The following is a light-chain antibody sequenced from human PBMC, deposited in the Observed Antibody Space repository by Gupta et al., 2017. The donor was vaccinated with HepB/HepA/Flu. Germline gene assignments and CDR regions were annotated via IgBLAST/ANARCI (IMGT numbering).Light chain of an antibody. CDR1: SSNIGAGYD. V-gene: IGLV1-40*01. CDR2: GNS. J-gene: IGLJ1*01. CDR3: QSYDSSLSGWV. Sequence: QSVQPQPPSVSGAPGQRVTISCTGSSSNIGAGYDVHWYQQLPGTAPKLLIYGNSNRPSGVPDRFSGSKSGTSASLAITGLQAEDEADYYCQSYDSSLSGWVFGTGTKVTVL.